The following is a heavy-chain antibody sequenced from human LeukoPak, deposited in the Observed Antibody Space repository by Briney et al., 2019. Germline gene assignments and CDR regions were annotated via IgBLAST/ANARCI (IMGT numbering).Heavy chain of an antibody. CDR3: AKFEGALLGNYYMDV. V-gene: IGHV3-23*01. CDR2: ISGGGDNT. CDR1: GFPFSNFA. Sequence: GGSLRLSCAASGFPFSNFAMSWVRQAPGKWLEWVSTISGGGDNTYFADSVKGRFTISRDNSKNTLFLQMVSLRAEDTAVYYCAKFEGALLGNYYMDVWGKGTTVTVSS. J-gene: IGHJ6*03.